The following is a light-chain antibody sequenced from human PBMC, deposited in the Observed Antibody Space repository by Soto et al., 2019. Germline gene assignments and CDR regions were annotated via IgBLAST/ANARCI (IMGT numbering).Light chain of an antibody. CDR3: SSSTRSSTLVV. CDR2: DVS. J-gene: IGLJ2*01. Sequence: QSALTQPASVSGSPGQSITISCTGTSSDVGGYNYVSWYQQHPGKAPKLMIYDVSNRPSGVSNRFSGSKSGNTASLTISGLQAEDEADYYCSSSTRSSTLVVFGGGTKLNVL. V-gene: IGLV2-14*01. CDR1: SSDVGGYNY.